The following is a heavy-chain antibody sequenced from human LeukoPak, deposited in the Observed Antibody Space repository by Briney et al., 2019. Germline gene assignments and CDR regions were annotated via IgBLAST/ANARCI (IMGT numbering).Heavy chain of an antibody. Sequence: PSETLSLTCTVSGGSISSGSYYWSWIRQPAGKGLEWIGRIYTSGSTNYNPSLKSRVTISVDTSKNQFSLKLSSVTAADTAVYYCARGSYGPAVLGYWGQGTLVTVFS. D-gene: IGHD5-18*01. J-gene: IGHJ4*02. V-gene: IGHV4-61*02. CDR1: GGSISSGSYY. CDR3: ARGSYGPAVLGY. CDR2: IYTSGST.